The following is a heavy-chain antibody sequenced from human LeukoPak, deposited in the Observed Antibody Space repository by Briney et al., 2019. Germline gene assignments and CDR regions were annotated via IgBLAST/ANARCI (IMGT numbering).Heavy chain of an antibody. CDR3: ARDLSAAFDF. Sequence: SCKVSGYTLTELSMHWVRQAPGKGLEWVAVLLDERRNNYANSVKGRFTISRDISKDTLYLQMDSLRAEDTTVYYCARDLSAAFDFWGQGILVTVSS. J-gene: IGHJ4*02. D-gene: IGHD6-19*01. CDR1: GYTLTELS. CDR2: LLDERRNN. V-gene: IGHV3-33*01.